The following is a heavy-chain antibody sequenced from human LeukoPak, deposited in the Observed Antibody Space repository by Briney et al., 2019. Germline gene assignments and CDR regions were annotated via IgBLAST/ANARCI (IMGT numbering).Heavy chain of an antibody. CDR1: GGTFSSYA. CDR2: IILIFGTA. V-gene: IGHV1-69*05. CDR3: ASRFCTYYYDSSGCGGLDY. D-gene: IGHD3-22*01. J-gene: IGHJ4*02. Sequence: SVKVSCKASGGTFSSYAISWVRQAPGHGLEWMGGIILIFGTANYAQKFQGRVTITTDESTSTAYMELSSLRSEDTAVYYCASRFCTYYYDSSGCGGLDYWGQGTLVTVSS.